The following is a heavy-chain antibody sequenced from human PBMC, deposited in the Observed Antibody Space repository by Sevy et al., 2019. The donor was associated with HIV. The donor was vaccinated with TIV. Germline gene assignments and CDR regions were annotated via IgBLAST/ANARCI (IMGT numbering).Heavy chain of an antibody. CDR3: ARDGGYSIKWYPLY. Sequence: GGSLRLSCAASGFAFSTHAMHWVRQTPGKGLEWVAVISYEGTETFYAASVEGRFTISRDNSKNMLSLQINSLRPEDTAVYYCARDGGYSIKWYPLYWGHGTLVTVSS. CDR1: GFAFSTHA. CDR2: ISYEGTET. D-gene: IGHD1-26*01. J-gene: IGHJ4*01. V-gene: IGHV3-30-3*01.